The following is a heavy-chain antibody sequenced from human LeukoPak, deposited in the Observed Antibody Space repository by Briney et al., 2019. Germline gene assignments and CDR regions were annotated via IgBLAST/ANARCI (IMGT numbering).Heavy chain of an antibody. D-gene: IGHD4-17*01. V-gene: IGHV4-59*08. CDR3: ARQGDGDYVDY. Sequence: SETLSLTCTFSRDSISNFLWSWMRQPPGKGLEWIGHVHYTGSSNYNPSLKSRVTISVDRSKNQFSLKVSSVTAADTAVYYCARQGDGDYVDYWGQGILVTVSS. J-gene: IGHJ4*02. CDR2: VHYTGSS. CDR1: RDSISNFL.